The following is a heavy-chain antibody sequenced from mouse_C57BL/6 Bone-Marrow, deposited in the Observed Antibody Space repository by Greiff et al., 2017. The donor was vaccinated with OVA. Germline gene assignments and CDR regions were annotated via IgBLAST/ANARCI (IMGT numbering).Heavy chain of an antibody. J-gene: IGHJ3*01. CDR3: ARPIFYYCSGSSWFAD. CDR1: GYTFTSYW. V-gene: IGHV1-64*01. CDR2: IHPNSGST. Sequence: QVQLQQPGAELVKPGASVKLSCKASGYTFTSYWMHWVKQRPGQGLEWIGMIHPNSGSTNYNEKFKSKATLTVDKSSSTAYMQLSSLTSEDSAVYYCARPIFYYCSGSSWFADWGQGTLVTVSA. D-gene: IGHD1-1*01.